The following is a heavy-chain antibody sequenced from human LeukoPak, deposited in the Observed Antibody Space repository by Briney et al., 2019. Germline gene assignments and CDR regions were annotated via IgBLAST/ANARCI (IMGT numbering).Heavy chain of an antibody. Sequence: PSETLSLTCAVYGGSFSGYYWSWIRQPPGKGREWIGEINHSGSTNYNPSLKSRVTISVDTSKNQFSLKLSSVTAADTAVYYCARVTYYYDSSGYRFHDAFDIWGQGTMVTVSS. J-gene: IGHJ3*02. D-gene: IGHD3-22*01. CDR1: GGSFSGYY. CDR2: INHSGST. CDR3: ARVTYYYDSSGYRFHDAFDI. V-gene: IGHV4-34*01.